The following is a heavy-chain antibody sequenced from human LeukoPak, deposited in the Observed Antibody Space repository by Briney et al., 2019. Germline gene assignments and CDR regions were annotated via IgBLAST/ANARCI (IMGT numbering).Heavy chain of an antibody. J-gene: IGHJ4*02. CDR3: AKGGSSSFYSDY. V-gene: IGHV3-21*01. Sequence: GGSLRLSCAASGFTFSSYSMNWVRQAPGKGLEWVSSISSSSSYIYYADSVKGRFTISRDNSEKKVYLQMNSLRAEDTAVYYCAKGGSSSFYSDYWGQGTLVTVSS. CDR2: ISSSSSYI. CDR1: GFTFSSYS. D-gene: IGHD6-6*01.